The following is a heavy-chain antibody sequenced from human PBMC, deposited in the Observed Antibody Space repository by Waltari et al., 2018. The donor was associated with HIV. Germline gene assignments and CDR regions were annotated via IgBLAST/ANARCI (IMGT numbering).Heavy chain of an antibody. CDR3: TRSSKLDY. CDR1: GSSFGDFA. J-gene: IGHJ4*02. D-gene: IGHD4-4*01. V-gene: IGHV3-49*03. Sequence: EVQLVEFGGGLVQPGRSLRLSCTGFGSSFGDFAISWFRRAPGKGLEWVGLIRSRSYGGATEYAASAKGRFTISRDDLKSVAYLQMNSLKTEDTAVYYCTRSSKLDYWGQGTLVTVSS. CDR2: IRSRSYGGAT.